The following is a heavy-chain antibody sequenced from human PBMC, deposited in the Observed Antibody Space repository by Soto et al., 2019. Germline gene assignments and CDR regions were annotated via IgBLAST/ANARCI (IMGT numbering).Heavy chain of an antibody. Sequence: SLRLSCASSLFTFSNYGISLVLYSPGKGLEWFSGISGSGGSTYYADSVKGRFTISRDNSKNMLDVQMNSLRAEDTAVYFCAKHRADWLSSDFEYWGQGTLVTVSS. D-gene: IGHD3-9*01. CDR1: LFTFSNYG. CDR2: ISGSGGST. J-gene: IGHJ4*02. CDR3: AKHRADWLSSDFEY. V-gene: IGHV3-23*01.